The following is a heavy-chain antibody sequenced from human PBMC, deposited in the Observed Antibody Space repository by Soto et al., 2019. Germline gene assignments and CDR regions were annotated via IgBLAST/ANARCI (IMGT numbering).Heavy chain of an antibody. D-gene: IGHD3-9*01. Sequence: QVQLFQSGAEVKKPGASVKVSCKTSGYTFTNFGINWVRQAPGQGLEWMGWISTYSTYTNYAQNLQGRVTMTTDTSTTTAYMELRGLRSDDTAIYYCARVPREGDIMPGPDLWGQGTLVTVSS. V-gene: IGHV1-18*01. CDR1: GYTFTNFG. CDR2: ISTYSTYT. CDR3: ARVPREGDIMPGPDL. J-gene: IGHJ5*02.